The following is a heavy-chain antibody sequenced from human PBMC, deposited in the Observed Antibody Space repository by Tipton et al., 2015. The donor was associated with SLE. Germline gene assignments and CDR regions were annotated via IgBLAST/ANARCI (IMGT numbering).Heavy chain of an antibody. CDR1: GVTFSEGYY. V-gene: IGHV4-61*08. CDR3: ARYSGRYFFDY. J-gene: IGHJ4*02. CDR2: IYYSGST. Sequence: GLVKPSETLTLKCAVYGVTFSEGYYWSWIRQRPGKGLEWIGNIYYSGSTNYNPSLKSRVTISVDTSKNQFSLKLSSVTAADTAVYYCARYSGRYFFDYWGQGTLVTVSS. D-gene: IGHD6-13*01.